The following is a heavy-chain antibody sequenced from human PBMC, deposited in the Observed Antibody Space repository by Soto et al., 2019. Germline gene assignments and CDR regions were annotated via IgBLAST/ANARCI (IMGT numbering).Heavy chain of an antibody. CDR1: GGSIRRYY. V-gene: IGHV4-59*08. J-gene: IGHJ3*02. Sequence: SETLSLTCTVSGGSIRRYYWGWSRQPPGKGLGGVGCIYYSGRTNYNPSLRSRVTISVDRSKNQFSLKLSAVTAADTAVYYCARRYGGAFDIWGKGTMVTVSS. CDR2: IYYSGRT. CDR3: ARRYGGAFDI. D-gene: IGHD3-10*01.